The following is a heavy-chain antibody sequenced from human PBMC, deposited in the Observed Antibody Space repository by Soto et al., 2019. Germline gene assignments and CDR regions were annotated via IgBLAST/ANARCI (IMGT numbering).Heavy chain of an antibody. CDR3: ARGYSAYDGLDY. D-gene: IGHD5-12*01. J-gene: IGHJ4*02. Sequence: QVQLQESGPGLVKPSETLSLTCTVSGGSISSYYWSWIRQPPGKGLEWIGYIYYSGSTNYNPSLMSRVTIAVDTSKNQFSLKLISVTAADTAVYYCARGYSAYDGLDYWGQGTLVTVSS. V-gene: IGHV4-59*01. CDR2: IYYSGST. CDR1: GGSISSYY.